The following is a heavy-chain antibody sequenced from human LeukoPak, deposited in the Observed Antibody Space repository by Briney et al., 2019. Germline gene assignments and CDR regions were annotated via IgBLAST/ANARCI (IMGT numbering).Heavy chain of an antibody. Sequence: ASVKVSCKASGYTFTSYGISWVRQAPGQGLEWMGWISAYNGNTNYAQKLQGRVTMTTDTSTSTAYMELRSLRSDDTAVYYCARDFWVTRSYGSGSYSNYWGQGTLVTVSS. J-gene: IGHJ4*02. D-gene: IGHD3-10*01. CDR1: GYTFTSYG. CDR2: ISAYNGNT. V-gene: IGHV1-18*01. CDR3: ARDFWVTRSYGSGSYSNY.